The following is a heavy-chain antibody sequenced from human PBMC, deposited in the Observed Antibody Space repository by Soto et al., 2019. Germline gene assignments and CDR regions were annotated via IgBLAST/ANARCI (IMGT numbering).Heavy chain of an antibody. CDR2: ISSSGSTI. J-gene: IGHJ4*02. D-gene: IGHD1-7*01. CDR1: GFTFSDYY. Sequence: GALRLSCAASGFTFSDYYMSWIRQAPGKGLEWVSYISSSGSTIYYADSVKGRFTISRDNAKNSLYLQMNSLRAEDTAVYYCARDPPANYNWNWPSLDYWGQGTLVTVSS. V-gene: IGHV3-11*01. CDR3: ARDPPANYNWNWPSLDY.